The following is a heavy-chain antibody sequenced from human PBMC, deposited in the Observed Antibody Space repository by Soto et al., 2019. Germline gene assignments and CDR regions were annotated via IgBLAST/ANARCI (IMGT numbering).Heavy chain of an antibody. CDR3: ARGDHYGELDY. D-gene: IGHD4-17*01. CDR1: GGSISSGGYS. V-gene: IGHV4-30-2*02. J-gene: IGHJ4*02. CDR2: IYHSGST. Sequence: TLSLTCAVSGGSISSGGYSWSWIRQPPGKGLEWIGYIYHSGSTYYNPSLKSRVTISVDRSKNQFSLKLSSVTAADTAVYYCARGDHYGELDYWGQGTLVTVSS.